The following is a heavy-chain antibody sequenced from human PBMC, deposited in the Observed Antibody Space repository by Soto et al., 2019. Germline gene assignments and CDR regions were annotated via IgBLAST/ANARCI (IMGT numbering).Heavy chain of an antibody. V-gene: IGHV3-30-3*01. D-gene: IGHD3-9*01. CDR3: AREGGTGTGLDV. CDR2: ISYDGSNK. CDR1: GFTFSSYA. J-gene: IGHJ6*02. Sequence: GGSLRLSCAASGFTFSSYAMHWVRQAPGKGLEWVAVISYDGSNKYYADSVKGRFTISRDNSKNTLYLQMNSLRAEDTAVYYCAREGGTGTGLDVWGQGTTVTVSS.